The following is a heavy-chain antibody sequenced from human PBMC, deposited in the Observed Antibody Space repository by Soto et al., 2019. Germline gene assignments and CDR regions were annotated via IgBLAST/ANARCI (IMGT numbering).Heavy chain of an antibody. V-gene: IGHV1-69*08. Sequence: QVQLVQSGAEVKKPGSSVKVSCKASGGTFSSYTISWVRQSPGQGLEWMGRIIPILGIANYAQKFQGRVTITADKSTSAAYMELSSLRSEATAVYYCARDYGDYVYRYWGQGTLVTVSS. D-gene: IGHD4-17*01. J-gene: IGHJ4*02. CDR1: GGTFSSYT. CDR3: ARDYGDYVYRY. CDR2: IIPILGIA.